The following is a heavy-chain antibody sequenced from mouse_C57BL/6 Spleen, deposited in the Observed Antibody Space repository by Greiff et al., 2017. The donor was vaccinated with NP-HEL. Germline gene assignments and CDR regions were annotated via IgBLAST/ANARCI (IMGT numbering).Heavy chain of an antibody. Sequence: QVQLQQPGAELVRPGSSVKLSCKASGYTFTSYWMDWVKQRPGQGLEWIGNIYPSDSETYYNQKFKDKATLTVDKSSNTAYMQLSSLTSEDSAVYDSESRYGSSRHWYFDVWGTGTTVTVSS. V-gene: IGHV1-61*01. CDR2: IYPSDSET. J-gene: IGHJ1*03. CDR3: ESRYGSSRHWYFDV. D-gene: IGHD1-1*01. CDR1: GYTFTSYW.